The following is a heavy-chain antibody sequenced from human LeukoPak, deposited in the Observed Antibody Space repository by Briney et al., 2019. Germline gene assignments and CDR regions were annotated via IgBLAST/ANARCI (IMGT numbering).Heavy chain of an antibody. V-gene: IGHV3-30*04. J-gene: IGHJ5*02. CDR1: GFTFRSFA. CDR3: ARGGSILRGVRSWFDP. Sequence: PGKSLRLSCGASGFTFRSFAMNWVRQAPGKGLESVALISYDGNIEYYADSVKGRFTISRDNSNNTLFLQMSSLRAEDTAVYYCARGGSILRGVRSWFDPWGQGTLVIVSS. CDR2: ISYDGNIE. D-gene: IGHD3-10*01.